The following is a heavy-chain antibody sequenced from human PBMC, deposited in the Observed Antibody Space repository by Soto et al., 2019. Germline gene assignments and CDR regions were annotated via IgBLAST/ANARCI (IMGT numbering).Heavy chain of an antibody. Sequence: ESLKISCKGSGYSFTSYWIGWVRQMPGEGLEWMGIIYPGDSDTRYSPSFQGQVTISADKSISTAYLQWSSLKASDTAMYYCARHGYDSSGFYIPDAFDIWGQGTMVTVSS. CDR2: IYPGDSDT. J-gene: IGHJ3*02. CDR3: ARHGYDSSGFYIPDAFDI. V-gene: IGHV5-51*01. CDR1: GYSFTSYW. D-gene: IGHD3-22*01.